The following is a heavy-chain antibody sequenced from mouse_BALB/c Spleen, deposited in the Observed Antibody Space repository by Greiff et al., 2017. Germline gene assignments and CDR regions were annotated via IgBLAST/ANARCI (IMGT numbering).Heavy chain of an antibody. V-gene: IGHV5-17*02. Sequence: EVKLMESGGGLVQPGGSRKLSCAASGFTFSSFGMHWVRQAPEKGLEWVAYISSGSSTIYYADTVKGRFTISRDNPKNTLFLQMTSLRSEATAMYYCASPPPTMITTDYAMDYWGQGTSVTVSS. J-gene: IGHJ4*01. CDR3: ASPPPTMITTDYAMDY. CDR2: ISSGSSTI. D-gene: IGHD2-4*01. CDR1: GFTFSSFG.